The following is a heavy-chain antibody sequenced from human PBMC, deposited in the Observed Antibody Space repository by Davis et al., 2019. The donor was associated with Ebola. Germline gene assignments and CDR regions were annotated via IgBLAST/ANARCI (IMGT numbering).Heavy chain of an antibody. Sequence: GESLKISCVASGFTFNTYWMSWVRQAPGKGLEWVSYISSSGSTIYYADSVKGRFTISRDNARDSLYLQMDSLRVEDTAIYYCARDAFSLSRYDTEDHWGQGTLVTVSS. CDR3: ARDAFSLSRYDTEDH. CDR2: ISSSGSTI. CDR1: GFTFNTYW. D-gene: IGHD3-9*01. V-gene: IGHV3-48*04. J-gene: IGHJ4*02.